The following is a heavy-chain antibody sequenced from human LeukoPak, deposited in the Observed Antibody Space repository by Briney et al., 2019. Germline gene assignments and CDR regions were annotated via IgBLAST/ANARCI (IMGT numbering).Heavy chain of an antibody. J-gene: IGHJ5*02. CDR3: ARMYYYGSRFDP. Sequence: SETLSLTCTVSGGSISSSSYYWGWIRQPPGKGLEWIGSIYYSGSTYYNPSLKSRVTISVDTSKNQFSLKLSSVTAADTAVCYCARMYYYGSRFDPWGQGTLVTVSS. CDR1: GGSISSSSYY. CDR2: IYYSGST. D-gene: IGHD3-10*01. V-gene: IGHV4-39*07.